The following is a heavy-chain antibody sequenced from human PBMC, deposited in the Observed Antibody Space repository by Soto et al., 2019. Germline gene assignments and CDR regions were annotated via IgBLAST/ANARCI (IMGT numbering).Heavy chain of an antibody. J-gene: IGHJ5*02. CDR3: VREDDTTGSYSWFDP. V-gene: IGHV1-69*01. D-gene: IGHD3-22*01. CDR2: FVPVFGSA. Sequence: QVQLVQSGADVKKPGSSVRVSCKASGATFNSITINWVRQAPGQGLEWMGGFVPVFGSATYAQQFRGRLSITADASTQSFYMNLSDLKSEDTALYFCVREDDTTGSYSWFDPWGQGTLVTVSS. CDR1: GATFNSIT.